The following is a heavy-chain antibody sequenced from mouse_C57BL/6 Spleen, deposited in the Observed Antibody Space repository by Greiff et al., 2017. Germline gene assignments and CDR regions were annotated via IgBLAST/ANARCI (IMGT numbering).Heavy chain of an antibody. CDR2: ISYDGSN. CDR3: ARVYGNPPFWYFDV. CDR1: GYSITSGYY. D-gene: IGHD2-1*01. Sequence: EVQRVESGPGLVKPSQSLSLTCSVTGYSITSGYYWNWIRQFPGNKLEWMGYISYDGSNNYNPSLKNRISITRDTSKNQFFLKLNSVTTEDTATYYCARVYGNPPFWYFDVWGTGTTVTVSS. V-gene: IGHV3-6*01. J-gene: IGHJ1*03.